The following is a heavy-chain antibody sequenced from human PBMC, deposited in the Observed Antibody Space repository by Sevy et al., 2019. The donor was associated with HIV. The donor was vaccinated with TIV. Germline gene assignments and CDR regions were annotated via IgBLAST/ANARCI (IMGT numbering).Heavy chain of an antibody. CDR3: ARGGSGDYYYYGVDV. V-gene: IGHV3-30*03. CDR1: GFTFRNFG. D-gene: IGHD3-10*01. Sequence: GESLKISCVGSGFTFRNFGVHWLRQAPGKGLEWLSVVSYDGSSKYYVDSVKGRFIVSRDNSKNTLYLQMNSLITEDTAVYYCARGGSGDYYYYGVDVWGQGTTVTVSS. CDR2: VSYDGSSK. J-gene: IGHJ6*02.